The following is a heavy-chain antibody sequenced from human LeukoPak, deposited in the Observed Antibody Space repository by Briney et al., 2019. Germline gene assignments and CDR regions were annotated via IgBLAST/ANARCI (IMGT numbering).Heavy chain of an antibody. J-gene: IGHJ5*02. D-gene: IGHD3-10*01. CDR3: ARYGSGSRRFDP. Sequence: SQTLSLTCTVSGGSISSGDYYWSWIRQPPGKGLEWIGYIHYSGSTCYNPSLRSRVTMSVDTSKNQFSLKLSSVTAADTAVYYCARYGSGSRRFDPWGQGTLVTVSS. CDR2: IHYSGST. V-gene: IGHV4-30-4*01. CDR1: GGSISSGDYY.